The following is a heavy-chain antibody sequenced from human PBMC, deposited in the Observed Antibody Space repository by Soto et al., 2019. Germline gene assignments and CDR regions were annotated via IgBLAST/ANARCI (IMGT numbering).Heavy chain of an antibody. CDR3: AREERYFDWISWFDP. J-gene: IGHJ5*02. Sequence: ASVKVSCKASGYTFPSYAMHWVRQAPGQRLEWMGWINAGNGNTKYSQKFQGRVTITRDTSASTAYMELSSLRSEDTAVYYCAREERYFDWISWFDPWGQGTLVTVSS. V-gene: IGHV1-3*01. CDR2: INAGNGNT. D-gene: IGHD3-9*01. CDR1: GYTFPSYA.